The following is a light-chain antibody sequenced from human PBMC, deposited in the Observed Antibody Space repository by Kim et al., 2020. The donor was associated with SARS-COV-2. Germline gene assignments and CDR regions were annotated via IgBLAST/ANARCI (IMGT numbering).Light chain of an antibody. V-gene: IGLV2-8*01. CDR2: EVT. J-gene: IGLJ1*01. Sequence: PGQSVTISCTGTSSDIDAYNYVSWYQQHPGTAPTLMICEVTTRPSGVPDRFSGSKSGNTAYLTISGLQAEDEADYYCSSYAGGRYVFGTGTKVTVL. CDR3: SSYAGGRYV. CDR1: SSDIDAYNY.